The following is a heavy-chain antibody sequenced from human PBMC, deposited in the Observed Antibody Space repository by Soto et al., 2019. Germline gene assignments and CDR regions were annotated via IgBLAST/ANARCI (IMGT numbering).Heavy chain of an antibody. V-gene: IGHV1-2*02. Sequence: QVQLLQSGAEVKKPGASVRVSCKAYGYTFTDYYMHWVRQAPGQGLEWMGWINPNSGDKRYAQKFQVRVTMTRDTSINTAYMEMSSLRSDDTAVYYCARGGILTGPSHPFDYWGQGTLVTVSS. CDR2: INPNSGDK. CDR1: GYTFTDYY. J-gene: IGHJ4*02. CDR3: ARGGILTGPSHPFDY. D-gene: IGHD3-9*01.